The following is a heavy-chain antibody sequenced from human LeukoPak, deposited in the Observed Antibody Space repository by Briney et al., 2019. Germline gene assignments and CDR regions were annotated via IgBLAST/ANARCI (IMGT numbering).Heavy chain of an antibody. CDR3: ARTNAFDI. CDR2: FSHSGTT. Sequence: SETLSLTCAVYGGSYWGWIRQPPGKGLEWIGSFSHSGTTSYNPSLKSRVTISLDTSKNQFSLKLGSVTAADTAVYYCARTNAFDIWGQGTMVTVSS. J-gene: IGHJ3*02. CDR1: GGSY. V-gene: IGHV4-38-2*01.